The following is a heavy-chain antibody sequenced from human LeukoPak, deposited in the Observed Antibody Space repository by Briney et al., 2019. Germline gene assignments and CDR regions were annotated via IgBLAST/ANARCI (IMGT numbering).Heavy chain of an antibody. CDR3: ARNKPGMNYYYYYMDV. J-gene: IGHJ6*03. Sequence: KPSETLSLTCTVSGGSISSYYWSWIRQPPGKGLEWIGYIYYSGSTNYNPSLKSRVIISVDTSRNQFSLKLSSVTAADTAVYYCARNKPGMNYYYYYMDVWGKGTTVTVSS. V-gene: IGHV4-59*01. CDR2: IYYSGST. D-gene: IGHD3-10*01. CDR1: GGSISSYY.